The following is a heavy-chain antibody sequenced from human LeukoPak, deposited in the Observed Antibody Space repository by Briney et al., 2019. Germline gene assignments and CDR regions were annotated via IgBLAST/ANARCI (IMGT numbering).Heavy chain of an antibody. CDR1: GYTLTELS. Sequence: ASVKVSCKVSGYTLTELSMHWVRQAPGKGLEWMGGFDPEDGETIYAQKFQGRVTMTEDTSTDTAYMELSSLRSEDTAVYYCSASSSWKIGRAFDIWGQGTMVTVSS. V-gene: IGHV1-24*01. CDR3: SASSSWKIGRAFDI. J-gene: IGHJ3*02. CDR2: FDPEDGET. D-gene: IGHD6-13*01.